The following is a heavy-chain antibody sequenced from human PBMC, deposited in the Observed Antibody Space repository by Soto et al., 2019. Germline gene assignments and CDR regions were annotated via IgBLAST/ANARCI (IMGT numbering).Heavy chain of an antibody. J-gene: IGHJ3*02. CDR3: ARKSGDWTAFDI. D-gene: IGHD2-21*02. Sequence: SETLSLTCTVSGGSISSGGYYWSWIRQHPGKGLEWIGYIYYSGSTYYNPSLKSRVTISVDTSKNQFSLKLSSVTAADTAVYYCARKSGDWTAFDIWGQGTMVTVSS. CDR2: IYYSGST. V-gene: IGHV4-31*03. CDR1: GGSISSGGYY.